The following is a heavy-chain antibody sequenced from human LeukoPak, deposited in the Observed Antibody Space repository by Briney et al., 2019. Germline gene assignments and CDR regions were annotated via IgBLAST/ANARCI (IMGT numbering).Heavy chain of an antibody. D-gene: IGHD6-6*01. CDR1: GGSISSDY. Sequence: PSETLSLTCTVSGGSISSDYWSWIWQPPGKGLEWIGYIYTSGSINYNPSLKSRVTISLDMSKNQFSLKLSSVTAADTAVYYCARLAGSSSSDYWGQGTLVTVSS. CDR2: IYTSGSI. CDR3: ARLAGSSSSDY. V-gene: IGHV4-4*09. J-gene: IGHJ4*02.